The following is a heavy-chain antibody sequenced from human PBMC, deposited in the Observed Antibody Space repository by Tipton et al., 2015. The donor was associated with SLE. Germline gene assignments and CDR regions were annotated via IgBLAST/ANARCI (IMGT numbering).Heavy chain of an antibody. Sequence: SLRLSCAASGFTFSTYAMHWVRQAPGKGLEWVAVISYDGSNKYYADSVKGRFTISRDNSKNTLYLQMNSLRAEDTAVYYCASSIVVVPAATAPLFYWGQGTLVTVSS. CDR2: ISYDGSNK. J-gene: IGHJ4*02. D-gene: IGHD2-2*01. V-gene: IGHV3-30*04. CDR3: ASSIVVVPAATAPLFY. CDR1: GFTFSTYA.